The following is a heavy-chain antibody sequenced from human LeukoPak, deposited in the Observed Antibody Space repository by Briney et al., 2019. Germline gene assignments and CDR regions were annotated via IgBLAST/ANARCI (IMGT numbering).Heavy chain of an antibody. J-gene: IGHJ4*02. V-gene: IGHV4-34*01. D-gene: IGHD3-3*01. CDR3: ARVSSTYYDFL. CDR2: INHSGST. CDR1: GGSISSYY. Sequence: SETLSLTCTVSGGSISSYYWSWIRQPPGKGLEWIGEINHSGSTNYNPSLKSRVTISVDTSKNQFSLKLSSVTAADTAVYYCARVSSTYYDFLWGQGTLVTVSS.